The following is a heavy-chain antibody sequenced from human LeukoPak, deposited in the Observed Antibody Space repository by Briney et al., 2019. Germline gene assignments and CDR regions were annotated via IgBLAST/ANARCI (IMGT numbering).Heavy chain of an antibody. CDR1: GGTFSSYA. CDR2: IIPILGIA. CDR3: ARVVVVPAAHSYYYYGMDV. D-gene: IGHD2-2*01. J-gene: IGHJ6*02. V-gene: IGHV1-69*04. Sequence: SVKVSCKASGGTFSSYAISWVRQAPGQGLEWMGRIIPILGIANHAQKFQGRVTITADKSTSTAYMELSSLRSEDTAVYYCARVVVVPAAHSYYYYGMDVWGQGTTVTVSS.